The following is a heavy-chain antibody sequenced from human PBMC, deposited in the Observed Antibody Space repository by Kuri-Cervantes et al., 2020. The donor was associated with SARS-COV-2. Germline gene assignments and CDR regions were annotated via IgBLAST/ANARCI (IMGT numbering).Heavy chain of an antibody. CDR1: GGSFSGYY. CDR3: ASGNDSSHHETMYCFDY. Sequence: SQTLSLTCAVYGGSFSGYYWSWIRQPPGKGLEWIGEINHSGSTNYNPSLKSRVTISVDTSKNQFSLKLSSVTAADTAVYYCASGNDSSHHETMYCFDYWGQGTLVTVSS. J-gene: IGHJ4*02. D-gene: IGHD6-13*01. V-gene: IGHV4-34*01. CDR2: INHSGST.